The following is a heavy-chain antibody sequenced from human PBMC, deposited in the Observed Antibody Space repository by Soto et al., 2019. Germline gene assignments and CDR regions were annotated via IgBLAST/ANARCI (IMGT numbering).Heavy chain of an antibody. J-gene: IGHJ4*02. CDR1: GGSFSGYY. V-gene: IGHV4-34*01. Sequence: XESLSLPGAVYGGSFSGYYWSWIRQPPGKGLEWIGEINHSGSTNYNPSLKSRVTISVDTSKNQFSLKLSSVTAADTAVYYCARGRTIIWQDIDYWGQGTLVTVSS. CDR2: INHSGST. CDR3: ARGRTIIWQDIDY. D-gene: IGHD5-12*01.